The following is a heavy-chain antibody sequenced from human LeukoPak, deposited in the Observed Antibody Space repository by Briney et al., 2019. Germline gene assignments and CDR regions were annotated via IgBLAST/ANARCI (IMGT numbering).Heavy chain of an antibody. Sequence: PSETLSLTFTVSGDSINSYYWSWIRQPPGKGLEWVGFISYSGNTQYNPSLESRVTISVDTSNNQLSLELSSVTAADTAVYYCARECRSSGWFESWGPGTLVTVSS. CDR1: GDSINSYY. CDR3: ARECRSSGWFES. D-gene: IGHD6-19*01. CDR2: ISYSGNT. J-gene: IGHJ5*01. V-gene: IGHV4-59*01.